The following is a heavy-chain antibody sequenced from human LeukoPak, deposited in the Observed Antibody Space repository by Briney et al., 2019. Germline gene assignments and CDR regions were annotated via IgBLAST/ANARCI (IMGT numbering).Heavy chain of an antibody. J-gene: IGHJ4*02. V-gene: IGHV3-23*01. D-gene: IGHD5-12*01. CDR3: AKGSGYDTDFDY. CDR1: GFTFSTYV. Sequence: PGGSLRLSCAASGFTFSTYVMSWVRQAPEKGLEWVSGISGSGDNTYYADSVKGRFTISRDNSKNTLYLQMNSLRAEDTAVYYCAKGSGYDTDFDYWGQGTLVSVSS. CDR2: ISGSGDNT.